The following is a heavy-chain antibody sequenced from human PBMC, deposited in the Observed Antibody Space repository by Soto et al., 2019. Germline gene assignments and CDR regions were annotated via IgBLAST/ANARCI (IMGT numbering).Heavy chain of an antibody. CDR3: ARLPTQQLAPCYYYGMDV. Sequence: GESLKISCKGSGYSFTSYWISWVRQMPGKGLEWMGRIDPSDSYTNYSPSFQGHVTISADKSISTAYLQWSSLKASDTAMYYCARLPTQQLAPCYYYGMDVWGEGTTVTVSS. CDR1: GYSFTSYW. CDR2: IDPSDSYT. J-gene: IGHJ6*04. V-gene: IGHV5-10-1*01. D-gene: IGHD6-13*01.